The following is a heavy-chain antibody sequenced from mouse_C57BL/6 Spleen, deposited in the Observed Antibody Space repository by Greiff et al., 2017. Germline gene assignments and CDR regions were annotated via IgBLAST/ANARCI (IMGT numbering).Heavy chain of an antibody. V-gene: IGHV14-4*01. CDR2: IDPENGDT. J-gene: IGHJ4*01. Sequence: EVQLQQSGAELVRPGASVTLSCTASGFNIKDDYMHWVKQRPEQGLEWIGWIDPENGDTEYASKFQGKATITADTSSNTAYLQLSSLTSEDTAVYYCTLIYDGRGYAMDYWGQGTSVTVSS. CDR1: GFNIKDDY. CDR3: TLIYDGRGYAMDY. D-gene: IGHD2-3*01.